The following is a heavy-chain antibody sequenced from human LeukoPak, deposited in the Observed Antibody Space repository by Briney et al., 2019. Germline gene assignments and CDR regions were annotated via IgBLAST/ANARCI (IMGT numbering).Heavy chain of an antibody. V-gene: IGHV4-34*01. CDR3: ARASGRA. CDR2: INHSGST. J-gene: IGHJ5*02. Sequence: SETLSLTCAVYGGSFSGYYWSWIRQPPGKGLEWIGEINHSGSTNYNPSLKSRVTISVDTSKNQFSLKLSSVTAADTAVYYCARASGRAWGQGTLVTVSS. D-gene: IGHD2-15*01. CDR1: GGSFSGYY.